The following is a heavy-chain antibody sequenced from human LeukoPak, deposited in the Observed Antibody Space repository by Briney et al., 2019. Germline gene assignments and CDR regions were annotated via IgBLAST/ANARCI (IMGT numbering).Heavy chain of an antibody. J-gene: IGHJ4*02. Sequence: RGSLRLSCAAPGFTLSSSALSGVRPAPGERLGWVSTISGSGGSTYYADSVKGRFTISRDNAKNSLYLQMNSLRAEDTAVYYCARALLSYSSSWYLDYWGQGTLVTVSS. CDR2: ISGSGGST. CDR1: GFTLSSSA. D-gene: IGHD6-13*01. V-gene: IGHV3-23*01. CDR3: ARALLSYSSSWYLDY.